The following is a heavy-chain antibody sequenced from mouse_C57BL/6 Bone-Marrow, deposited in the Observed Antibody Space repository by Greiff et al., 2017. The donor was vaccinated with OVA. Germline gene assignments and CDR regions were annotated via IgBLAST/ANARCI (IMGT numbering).Heavy chain of an antibody. Sequence: VQLQQPGAELVKPGASVKMSCKASGYTFTRYWLTLVKQSPAQGLACIWDIYPGRCSPHYNEKFKSKATPTVDTSSSTAYMQLSSLTSEDDAVYYCARWALGWGDYWGQGTTLTVSS. CDR1: GYTFTRYW. CDR2: IYPGRCSP. CDR3: ARWALGWGDY. V-gene: IGHV1-55*01. J-gene: IGHJ2*01. D-gene: IGHD2-3*01.